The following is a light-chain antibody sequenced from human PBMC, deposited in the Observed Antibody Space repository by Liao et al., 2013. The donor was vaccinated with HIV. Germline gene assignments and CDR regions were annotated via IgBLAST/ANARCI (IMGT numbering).Light chain of an antibody. J-gene: IGLJ3*02. CDR3: LSADSSSTYPNWV. CDR2: YDS. Sequence: SYELSQPPSLSVAPGKTASITCGGNNIGSKSVHWYQQKPGQAPVLVIYYDSDRPSGIPERFSGSSSGTIVTLTISGVQAEDEADYYCLSADSSSTYPNWVFGGGTKLTVL. CDR1: NIGSKS. V-gene: IGLV3-21*01.